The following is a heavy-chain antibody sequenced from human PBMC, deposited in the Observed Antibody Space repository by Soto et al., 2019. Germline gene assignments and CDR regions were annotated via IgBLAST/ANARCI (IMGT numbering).Heavy chain of an antibody. Sequence: ASVKVSCKASGYTFTSYDINWVRQATGQGLEWMGWMNPNSGNTGYAQKFQGRVTMTRNTSISTAYMELRSLRSDDTAVYYCATQSTYSSSWYYFDYWGQGTLVTVSS. J-gene: IGHJ4*02. CDR1: GYTFTSYD. CDR3: ATQSTYSSSWYYFDY. CDR2: MNPNSGNT. V-gene: IGHV1-8*01. D-gene: IGHD6-13*01.